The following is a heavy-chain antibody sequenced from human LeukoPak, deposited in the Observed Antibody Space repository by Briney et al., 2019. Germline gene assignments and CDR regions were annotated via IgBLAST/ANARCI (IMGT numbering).Heavy chain of an antibody. D-gene: IGHD3-16*01. V-gene: IGHV3-74*01. J-gene: IGHJ4*02. CDR3: ARYGGFLDY. CDR2: ISTDGSST. CDR1: GFTFSRYW. Sequence: GGSLRLSCAASGFTFSRYWMHWLRQAPGKGLVWVSRISTDGSSTSYADSVKGRFTVSRDNSKSTLYLQMNRLRGEDTAVYNCARYGGFLDYWGQGTLVTVSS.